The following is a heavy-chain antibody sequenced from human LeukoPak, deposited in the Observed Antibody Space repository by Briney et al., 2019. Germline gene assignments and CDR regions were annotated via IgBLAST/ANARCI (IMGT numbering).Heavy chain of an antibody. CDR1: GFTFSTSA. CDR3: AKDISYYDVY. D-gene: IGHD2-2*01. CDR2: ISGSGGST. V-gene: IGHV3-23*01. Sequence: SCKTSGFTFSTSAVQWVRQAPGKGLEWVSAISGSGGSTYYADSVKGRFTISRDNSKNTLYLQMNSLRAEDTAVYYCAKDISYYDVYWGQGTLVTVSS. J-gene: IGHJ4*02.